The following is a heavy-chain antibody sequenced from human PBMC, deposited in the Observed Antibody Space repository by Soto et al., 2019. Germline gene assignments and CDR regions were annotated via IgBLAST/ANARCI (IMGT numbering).Heavy chain of an antibody. CDR3: AGREFASSSFHYYYYAVDV. Sequence: TSETLSLTCAVYGGSFSDYFWTWIRQPPGKGLEWIGEINHSGSTNFNPSLKSRVAISADTSRNQFSLRVTSVTAADTAVYYCAGREFASSSFHYYYYAVDVLGQGTT. CDR2: INHSGST. CDR1: GGSFSDYF. J-gene: IGHJ6*02. D-gene: IGHD6-6*01. V-gene: IGHV4-34*01.